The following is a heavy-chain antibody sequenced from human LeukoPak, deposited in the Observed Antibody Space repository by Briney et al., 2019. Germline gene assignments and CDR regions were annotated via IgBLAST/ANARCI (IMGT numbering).Heavy chain of an antibody. Sequence: ASVKVSCKASGGTFSSYAISWVRQAPGQGLEWMGRIIPILGIANYAQKFQGRVTITADKSTSTAYMELSSLRSEDTAVYYCSRDYYQGGSYYYYYYGMDVWGQGTTVTVSS. J-gene: IGHJ6*02. V-gene: IGHV1-69*04. CDR1: GGTFSSYA. CDR3: SRDYYQGGSYYYYYYGMDV. CDR2: IIPILGIA. D-gene: IGHD1-26*01.